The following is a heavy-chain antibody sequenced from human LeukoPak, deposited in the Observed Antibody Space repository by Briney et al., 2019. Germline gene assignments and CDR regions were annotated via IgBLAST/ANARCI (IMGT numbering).Heavy chain of an antibody. D-gene: IGHD5-12*01. CDR1: GGSISSGGYS. CDR2: IYHSGST. CDR3: ARGGVEMATN. V-gene: IGHV4-30-2*01. J-gene: IGHJ4*02. Sequence: PSQTLSLTCAVSGGSISSGGYSWSWIRQPPGKGLEWIGYIYHSGSTYYNPSLKSRVTISVDRSKNQFSLKLSSVTAADTAVYYCARGGVEMATNWGQGTLVTVSS.